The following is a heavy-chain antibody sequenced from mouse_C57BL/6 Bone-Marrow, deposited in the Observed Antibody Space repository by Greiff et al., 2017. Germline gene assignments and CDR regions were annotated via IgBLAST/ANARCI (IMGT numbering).Heavy chain of an antibody. CDR1: GFTFSSYG. J-gene: IGHJ3*01. Sequence: EVMLVESGGDLVKPGGSLKLSCAASGFTFSSYGMSWVRQTPDKRLEWVATISSGGSYTYYPDSVKGRCTISRDNAKNTLYLQMSSLKSEDTAMYYCARLYEYDPFAYGGQGTLVTVSA. CDR2: ISSGGSYT. V-gene: IGHV5-6*01. D-gene: IGHD2-4*01. CDR3: ARLYEYDPFAY.